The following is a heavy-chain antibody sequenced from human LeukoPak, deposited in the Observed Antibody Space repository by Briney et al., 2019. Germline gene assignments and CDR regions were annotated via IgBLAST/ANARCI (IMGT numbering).Heavy chain of an antibody. J-gene: IGHJ6*03. CDR2: MNPNSGNT. V-gene: IGHV1-8*01. Sequence: ASVQVSCKASGYTFPSYDINWVRQATGQGLEWMGWMNPNSGNTGYAQKFRGRVTTTRNTSISTAYMELSSLRSEDTAVYYCARGLGKKNSAVAGGMDVWGKGTTVTVSS. CDR3: ARGLGKKNSAVAGGMDV. D-gene: IGHD6-19*01. CDR1: GYTFPSYD.